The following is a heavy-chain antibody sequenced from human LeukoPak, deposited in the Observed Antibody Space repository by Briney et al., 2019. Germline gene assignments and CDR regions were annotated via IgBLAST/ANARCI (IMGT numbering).Heavy chain of an antibody. D-gene: IGHD1-7*01. Sequence: SETLSLTCAVYGASFSDYYWSWIRQPPGKGLEWIGEINHSGSTNYNPSLKSRVTISVDTSKNQFSLKLSSVTAADTAVYYCARYNWNYGRSFDYWGQGTLVTVSS. V-gene: IGHV4-34*01. J-gene: IGHJ4*02. CDR1: GASFSDYY. CDR2: INHSGST. CDR3: ARYNWNYGRSFDY.